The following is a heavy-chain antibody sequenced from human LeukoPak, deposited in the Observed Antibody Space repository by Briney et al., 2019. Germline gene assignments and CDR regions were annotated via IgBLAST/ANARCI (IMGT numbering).Heavy chain of an antibody. CDR1: GYTFTGYY. J-gene: IGHJ4*02. V-gene: IGHV1-2*02. CDR3: ARDGRDGYNLVHY. D-gene: IGHD5-24*01. Sequence: GASVKVSCKASGYTFTGYYMHWVRQAPGQGLEWMGWINPNSGGTNYAQKFQDRVTMTRDTSISAVYMELSRLRSDDPAVYYCARDGRDGYNLVHYWGQGTLVTVSS. CDR2: INPNSGGT.